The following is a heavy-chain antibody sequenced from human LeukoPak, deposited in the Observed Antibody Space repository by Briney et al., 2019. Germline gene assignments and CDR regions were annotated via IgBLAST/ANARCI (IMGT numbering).Heavy chain of an antibody. Sequence: PGGSLRLSCAASGFTFSSYGMHWVRQAPGKGLEWVAFIRYDGSNKYYADSVKGRFTISRDNAKNSLYLQMNSLRAEDTAVYYCARSRYCTNGVCYKGYYFDYWGQGTLVTVSS. CDR3: ARSRYCTNGVCYKGYYFDY. D-gene: IGHD2-8*01. J-gene: IGHJ4*02. V-gene: IGHV3-30*02. CDR1: GFTFSSYG. CDR2: IRYDGSNK.